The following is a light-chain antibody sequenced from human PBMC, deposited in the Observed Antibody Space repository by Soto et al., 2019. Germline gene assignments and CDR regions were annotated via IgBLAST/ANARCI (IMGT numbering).Light chain of an antibody. Sequence: DIQMTQSPSSLSASVGDRVTITCRASQDISNDLAWFQQKPGKAPEYLIYGASSLQSGVPSKFSGSGSGTDFTLTINSLQPEDLATYYCQQYNSYPVTFGGGTKVEIK. CDR2: GAS. J-gene: IGKJ4*01. CDR1: QDISND. V-gene: IGKV1-16*02. CDR3: QQYNSYPVT.